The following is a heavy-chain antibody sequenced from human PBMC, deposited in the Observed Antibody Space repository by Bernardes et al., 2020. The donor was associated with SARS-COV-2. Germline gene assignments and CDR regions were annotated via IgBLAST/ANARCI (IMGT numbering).Heavy chain of an antibody. CDR3: VKGSAVYYNILEH. CDR2: ISGNGGNS. J-gene: IGHJ1*01. V-gene: IGHV3-64*02. Sequence: GGSLRLSCAASGFTFHNHAMHWVRQAPGKGLEHISEISGNGGNSYHADSVKGRFTISRDNSKSTLYLQMGSLTVDDTAVYFCVKGSAVYYNILEHWGQGTPVTVSS. D-gene: IGHD3-10*01. CDR1: GFTFHNHA.